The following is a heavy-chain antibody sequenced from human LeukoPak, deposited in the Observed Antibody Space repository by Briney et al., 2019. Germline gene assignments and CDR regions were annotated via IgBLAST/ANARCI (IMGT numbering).Heavy chain of an antibody. CDR1: GYSFTSYW. D-gene: IGHD3-22*01. Sequence: GESLKISCKGSGYSFTSYWIGWVRQMPGKGLEWMGMIYPGDSDTRYSPSFQGQVTISADKSISTAYLQWSSLKASDTAMYYCARLAYYYDSSGYNQYNWFDPWGQGTLVTVSS. V-gene: IGHV5-51*01. CDR2: IYPGDSDT. J-gene: IGHJ5*02. CDR3: ARLAYYYDSSGYNQYNWFDP.